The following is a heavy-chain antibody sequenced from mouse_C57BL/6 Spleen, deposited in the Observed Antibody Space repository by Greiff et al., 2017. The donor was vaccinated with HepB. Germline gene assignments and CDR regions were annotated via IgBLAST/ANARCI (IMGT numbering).Heavy chain of an antibody. CDR2: IYPRSGNT. CDR1: GYTFTSYG. CDR3: ARSMEESYDYWFAY. V-gene: IGHV1-81*01. D-gene: IGHD2-4*01. Sequence: LVESGAELARPGASVKLSCKASGYTFTSYGISWVKQRTGQGLEWIGEIYPRSGNTYYNEKFKGKATLTADKSSSTAYMELRSLTSEDSAVYFCARSMEESYDYWFAYWGQGTLVTVSA. J-gene: IGHJ3*01.